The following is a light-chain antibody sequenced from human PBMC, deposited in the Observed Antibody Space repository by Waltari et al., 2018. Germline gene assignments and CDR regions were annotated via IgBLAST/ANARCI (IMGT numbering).Light chain of an antibody. J-gene: IGKJ1*01. CDR1: QSISSW. CDR2: NAS. Sequence: DIRMTQSPSTLSASVGDRVTITCRASQSISSWLAWYQQKPGKAPKLLIYNASSLESGVPSRFSGSGSGTEVTLTISSLQPDDFATYYCQQYNSYSGTFGQGTKVEIK. V-gene: IGKV1-5*03. CDR3: QQYNSYSGT.